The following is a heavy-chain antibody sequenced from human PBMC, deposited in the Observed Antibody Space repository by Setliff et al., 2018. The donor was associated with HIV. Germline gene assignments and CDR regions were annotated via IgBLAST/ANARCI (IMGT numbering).Heavy chain of an antibody. J-gene: IGHJ6*03. CDR3: AKAGGGIVYFYYMDV. D-gene: IGHD3-16*02. CDR1: GFTFRNFA. CDR2: ISGRGSNT. V-gene: IGHV3-23*01. Sequence: HPGGSLRLSCAASGFTFRNFAMNWVRRAPGKGLEWVSTISGRGSNTYYAESVKGRFTISRDNSKNTLSLQLNSLRAEDSAVYYCAKAGGGIVYFYYMDVWGEGTTVTVS.